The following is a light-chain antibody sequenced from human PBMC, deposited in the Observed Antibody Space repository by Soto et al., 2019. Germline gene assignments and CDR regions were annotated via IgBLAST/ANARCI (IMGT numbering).Light chain of an antibody. CDR2: DAS. CDR3: PQYDNLPPWT. V-gene: IGKV1-33*01. Sequence: DIQMTQSPSSLSASVGDRVTITCQASQDISNYLNWYQQKPGKAPKLLIYDASNLETGVPSRFSGSGSGTDFTFTISSLQPEDIATYYCPQYDNLPPWTFGQGTKVKIK. CDR1: QDISNY. J-gene: IGKJ1*01.